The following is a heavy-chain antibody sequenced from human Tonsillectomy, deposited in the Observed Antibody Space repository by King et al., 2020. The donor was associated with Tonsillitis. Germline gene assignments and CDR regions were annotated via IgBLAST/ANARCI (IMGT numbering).Heavy chain of an antibody. CDR2: INIDGTTI. J-gene: IGHJ4*02. CDR1: GFTFSSYW. Sequence: VQLVESGGGLAQPGGSLRLSCAASGFTFSSYWMHWVRQAPGQGPVWVSRINIDGTTITYADSVKGRYTISRDNAKNTLYLQMNRLRAEETAVYYCARGLYNWAYQGLNYWGQGTLVTVSS. D-gene: IGHD1-20*01. CDR3: ARGLYNWAYQGLNY. V-gene: IGHV3-74*01.